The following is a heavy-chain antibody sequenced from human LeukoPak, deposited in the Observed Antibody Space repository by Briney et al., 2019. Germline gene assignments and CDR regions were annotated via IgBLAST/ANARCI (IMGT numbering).Heavy chain of an antibody. CDR2: INPNSGGT. D-gene: IGHD6-13*01. V-gene: IGHV1-2*04. J-gene: IGHJ4*02. Sequence: ASVKLSCKASGYTFTGYYMHWVRQAPGQGLEWMGWINPNSGGTNYAQKFQGWVTMTRDTSISTAYMELSRLRSDGTAVYYCARATIAAAGFDYWGQGTLVTVSS. CDR1: GYTFTGYY. CDR3: ARATIAAAGFDY.